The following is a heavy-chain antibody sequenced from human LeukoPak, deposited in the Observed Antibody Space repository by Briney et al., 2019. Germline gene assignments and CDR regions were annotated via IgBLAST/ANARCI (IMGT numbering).Heavy chain of an antibody. J-gene: IGHJ4*02. D-gene: IGHD6-19*01. CDR1: GYTFTSYY. V-gene: IGHV1-46*01. CDR3: VSGWYKYYFDY. CDR2: IDPSGDNT. Sequence: GASVKVSCKASGYTFTSYYMHWVRQAPGQGLEWMGIIDPSGDNTAYAQKFQGRVTMTRDTSTTTLYMDLSSLRSEDTAVYYCVSGWYKYYFDYCGQGTLVTVSS.